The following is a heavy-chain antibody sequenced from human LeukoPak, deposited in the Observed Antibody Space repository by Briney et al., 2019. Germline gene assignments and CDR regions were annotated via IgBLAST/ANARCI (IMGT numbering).Heavy chain of an antibody. CDR2: INSDGSIT. CDR3: AKIDAY. V-gene: IGHV3-74*01. Sequence: GGSLRLSCAASGFTFSRNWMHWVRQAPGKGLVWVSRINSDGSITNYADSAKGRFTISRDNAKNTLYLQMSSLRAEDTAVYYCAKIDAYWGQGTLVTVSS. CDR1: GFTFSRNW. J-gene: IGHJ4*02.